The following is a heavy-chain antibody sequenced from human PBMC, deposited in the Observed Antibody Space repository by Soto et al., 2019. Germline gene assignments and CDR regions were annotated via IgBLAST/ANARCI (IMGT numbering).Heavy chain of an antibody. CDR3: ARDTAIFHVKASKDYYGMDV. D-gene: IGHD3-3*01. V-gene: IGHV4-31*03. CDR1: GGSISSGGYC. Sequence: QVQLQESGPGLVKPSQTLSLTCTVSGGSISSGGYCWSWIRQHPGKGLEWIGYIYYSGSTYYNPSLKSRVTISVDTSKNQFSLKLSSVTAADTAVYYCARDTAIFHVKASKDYYGMDVWGQGTTVTVSS. CDR2: IYYSGST. J-gene: IGHJ6*02.